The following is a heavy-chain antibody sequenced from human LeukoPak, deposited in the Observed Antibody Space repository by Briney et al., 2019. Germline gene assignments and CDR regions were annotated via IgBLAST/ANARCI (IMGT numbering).Heavy chain of an antibody. CDR1: GYTFTNYG. D-gene: IGHD6-6*01. CDR2: TSAYNGNT. V-gene: IGHV1-18*01. CDR3: ARDLPYSSSDRTPFDY. Sequence: ASVKVSCKASGYTFTNYGISWVRQAPGQGLEWMGWTSAYNGNTNYAQKFQGRVTMTTETSTSTAYMELRSLTSDDTAVYYCARDLPYSSSDRTPFDYWGQGTLVTVSA. J-gene: IGHJ4*02.